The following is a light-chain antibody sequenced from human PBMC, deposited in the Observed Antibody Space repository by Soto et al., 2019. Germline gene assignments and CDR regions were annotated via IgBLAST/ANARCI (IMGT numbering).Light chain of an antibody. CDR1: SSDVGGYNY. Sequence: QSALTQPASVSGSPGQSITISCTGTSSDVGGYNYVSWYQQHPGKAPKLMIYDASNRPSGVSNRFSGSKSGNTASLTISGLQAEDEADYYCSSYTSSSTFGGFGTGTKLTVL. J-gene: IGLJ1*01. CDR2: DAS. CDR3: SSYTSSSTFGG. V-gene: IGLV2-14*01.